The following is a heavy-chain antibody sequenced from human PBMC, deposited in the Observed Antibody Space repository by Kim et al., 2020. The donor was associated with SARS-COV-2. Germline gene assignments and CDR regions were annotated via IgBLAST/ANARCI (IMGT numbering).Heavy chain of an antibody. J-gene: IGHJ6*02. CDR3: ARDRCITMCGMDV. V-gene: IGHV3-48*02. CDR2: ISSSSTI. CDR1: GFTFSSYS. Sequence: GGSLRLSCAASGFTFSSYSMNWVRQAPGKGLEWVSYISSSSTIYYADSVKGRFTISRDNAKNSLYLQMNSLRDEDTAVYYCARDRCITMCGMDVWGQGTTVTVSS. D-gene: IGHD3-10*02.